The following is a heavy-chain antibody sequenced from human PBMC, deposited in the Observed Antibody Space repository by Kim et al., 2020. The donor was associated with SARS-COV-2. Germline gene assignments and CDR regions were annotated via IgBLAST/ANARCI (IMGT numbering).Heavy chain of an antibody. J-gene: IGHJ5*02. CDR2: IYYSGST. Sequence: SETLSLTCTVSGGSTSSYYWSWIRQPPGKGLEWIGYIYYSGSTNYNPSLKSRVTISVDTSKNQFSLKLSSVTAADTAVYYYARDYYDSSGSGWFDPWGQGTLVTVSS. CDR1: GGSTSSYY. V-gene: IGHV4-59*13. CDR3: ARDYYDSSGSGWFDP. D-gene: IGHD3-22*01.